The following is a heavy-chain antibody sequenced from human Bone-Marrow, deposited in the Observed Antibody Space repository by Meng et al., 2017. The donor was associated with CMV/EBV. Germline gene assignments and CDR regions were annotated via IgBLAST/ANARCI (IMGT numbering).Heavy chain of an antibody. Sequence: GESLKISCAASGFTFSSYAMHWVRQAPGKGLEWVAVISYDGSNKYYADSVKGRFTISRDNSKNTLYVQMNSLRGEDTAIYYCAKDGGGGNSHDGFDVWGQGTTVTVSS. CDR3: AKDGGGGNSHDGFDV. D-gene: IGHD3-16*01. CDR2: ISYDGSNK. CDR1: GFTFSSYA. V-gene: IGHV3-30*04. J-gene: IGHJ3*01.